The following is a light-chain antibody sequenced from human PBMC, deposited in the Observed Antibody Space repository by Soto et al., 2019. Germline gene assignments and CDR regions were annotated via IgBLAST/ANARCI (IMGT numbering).Light chain of an antibody. V-gene: IGLV2-8*01. Sequence: QSALTQPPSASGSPGQSVTISCTGTSSDVGAYNYVSWYQQYPGKAPKLMIYEVTKLPSGVPDRFSGSKSGNTASLTVSGLQAEYEADYYCTSYVGNDIWVFGGGTKLTVL. CDR2: EVT. CDR1: SSDVGAYNY. J-gene: IGLJ3*02. CDR3: TSYVGNDIWV.